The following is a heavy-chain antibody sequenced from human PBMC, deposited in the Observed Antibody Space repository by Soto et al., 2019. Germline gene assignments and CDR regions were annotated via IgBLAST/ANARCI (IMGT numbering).Heavy chain of an antibody. CDR3: ARVPLL. V-gene: IGHV4-30-2*01. CDR2: IYHSGSI. J-gene: IGHJ4*02. Sequence: SETLSLTCTVSGGSISSGGYSWSWIRQPPGKGLEWIGYIYHSGSIYYNPSLKSRATISVDRSKNQFSLKLSSVTAADTAVYYCARVPLLWGQGTLVTVSS. D-gene: IGHD1-26*01. CDR1: GGSISSGGYS.